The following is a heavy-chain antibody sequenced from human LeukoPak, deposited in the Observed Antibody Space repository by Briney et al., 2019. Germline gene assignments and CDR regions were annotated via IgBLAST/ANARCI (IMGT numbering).Heavy chain of an antibody. CDR1: GYTFSSYG. D-gene: IGHD5-24*01. J-gene: IGHJ4*02. CDR3: ARKLIEMATTSPFDN. CDR2: ISVYNGNT. Sequence: ASVKVSCKASGYTFSSYGISWVRQAPGQGLEWMGWISVYNGNTNYAQKLQGRVTMTTDISTSTAYMELRSLRSDDTAVYYCARKLIEMATTSPFDNWGQGTLVTVSP. V-gene: IGHV1-18*01.